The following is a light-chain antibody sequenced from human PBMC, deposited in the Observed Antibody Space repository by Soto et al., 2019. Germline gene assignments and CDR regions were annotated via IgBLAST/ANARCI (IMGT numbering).Light chain of an antibody. CDR3: CSYAGTFYV. CDR2: EGS. Sequence: QSVLTQPASVSGSPGQSITISCTGTSSDVGSYHLVSWYQQHPGKAPKLMIYEGSKRPSRVSNRISGSKSGNTASLTISGLQAEDEADYYCCSYAGTFYVFGTGTKVTVL. CDR1: SSDVGSYHL. J-gene: IGLJ1*01. V-gene: IGLV2-23*01.